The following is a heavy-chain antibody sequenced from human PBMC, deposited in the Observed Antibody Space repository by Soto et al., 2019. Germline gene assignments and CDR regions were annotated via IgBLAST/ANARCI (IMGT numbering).Heavy chain of an antibody. CDR2: IIPIFGTA. D-gene: IGHD4-17*01. J-gene: IGHJ6*02. Sequence: GASVKVSCKASGGTFSSYAISWVRQAPGQGLEWMGGIIPIFGTANCAQKFQGRVTITADESTSTAYMELSSLRSEDTAVYYCARIMGHDCGGNQPYYGMDVWGQGTTVTVSS. CDR3: ARIMGHDCGGNQPYYGMDV. CDR1: GGTFSSYA. V-gene: IGHV1-69*13.